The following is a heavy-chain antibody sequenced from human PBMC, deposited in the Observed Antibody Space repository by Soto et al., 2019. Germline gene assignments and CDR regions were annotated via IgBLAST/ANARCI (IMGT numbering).Heavy chain of an antibody. D-gene: IGHD3-22*01. V-gene: IGHV4-59*08. J-gene: IGHJ5*02. CDR1: GGSISSYY. Sequence: PSETLSLTCTVSGGSISSYYWSWIRQPPGKGLEWIGYIYYSGSTNYNPSLKSRVTISVDTSKNQFSLKLSSVTAADTAVYYCARWIPDYYDSSGYYQNWFDPWGQGTLVTVSS. CDR2: IYYSGST. CDR3: ARWIPDYYDSSGYYQNWFDP.